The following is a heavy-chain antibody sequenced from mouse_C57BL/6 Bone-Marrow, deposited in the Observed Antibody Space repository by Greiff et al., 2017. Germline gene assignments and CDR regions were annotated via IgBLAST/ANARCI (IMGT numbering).Heavy chain of an antibody. CDR3: ARRAQATYFDY. CDR2: IYPRDGST. CDR1: GYTFTSYD. D-gene: IGHD3-2*02. V-gene: IGHV1-85*01. Sequence: VQLQQSGPELVKPGASVKLSCKASGYTFTSYDINWVKQRPGQGLEWIGWIYPRDGSTKYNEKFKGKATLTVDTSSSTAYMELHSLPAEDSAVYFCARRAQATYFDYWGQGTTLTVSS. J-gene: IGHJ2*01.